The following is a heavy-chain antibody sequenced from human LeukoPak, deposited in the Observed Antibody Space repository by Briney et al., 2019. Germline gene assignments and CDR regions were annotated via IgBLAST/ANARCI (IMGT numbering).Heavy chain of an antibody. CDR2: IYPGDSDT. Sequence: PGESLKISCQGSGYSFTSYLIGWVRPMPGKGLEWMGIIYPGDSDTRYSPSFQGQVTISADKAISTAYLQWSSLKASDNAMYCCARHIDDHYSNYEDYYYMELWGKGTTVTVSS. V-gene: IGHV5-51*01. CDR1: GYSFTSYL. D-gene: IGHD4-11*01. CDR3: ARHIDDHYSNYEDYYYMEL. J-gene: IGHJ6*03.